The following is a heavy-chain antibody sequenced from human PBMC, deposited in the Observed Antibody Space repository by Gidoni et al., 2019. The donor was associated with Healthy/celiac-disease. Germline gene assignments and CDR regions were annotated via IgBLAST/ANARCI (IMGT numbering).Heavy chain of an antibody. V-gene: IGHV3-66*01. Sequence: EVPLVVSGGGLVQPGGSLRLPCAPSGFTVSSNYMSWVRQAPGKGLAWVSVIYSGGSTYYADSVKGRFTISRDNSKNTLYLQMNSLRAEDTAVYYCARDSVEMTSWYYYYGMDVWGQGTTVTVSS. CDR3: ARDSVEMTSWYYYYGMDV. CDR1: GFTVSSNY. J-gene: IGHJ6*02. CDR2: IYSGGST.